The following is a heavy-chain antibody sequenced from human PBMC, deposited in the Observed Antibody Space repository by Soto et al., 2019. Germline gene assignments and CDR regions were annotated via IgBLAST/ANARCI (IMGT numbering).Heavy chain of an antibody. CDR2: ISAYNGNT. CDR1: GYTFTSYG. Sequence: ASVNVSCKASGYTFTSYGISWVRQAPGQGLEWMGWISAYNGNTNYAQKLQGRVTMTTDTSTSTAYMELRSLRSDDTAVYYCAQFYFKDDSSYYYYGMDVWGQGTTVTVSS. J-gene: IGHJ6*02. V-gene: IGHV1-18*01. D-gene: IGHD6-13*01. CDR3: AQFYFKDDSSYYYYGMDV.